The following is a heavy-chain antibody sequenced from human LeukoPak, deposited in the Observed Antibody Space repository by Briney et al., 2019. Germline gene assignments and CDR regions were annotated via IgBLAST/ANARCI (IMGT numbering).Heavy chain of an antibody. J-gene: IGHJ5*02. CDR1: GDSISSYY. D-gene: IGHD6-13*01. V-gene: IGHV4-59*01. Sequence: PSETLPLTCTVSGDSISSYYWSWLRQPPGKGLEWIGYIYYSGSTNYSPSLKSRVTISVDTSKNQLSLKLSSVTAADTAVYYCARRLASVATAGYWFDPWGQGTLVTVSS. CDR3: ARRLASVATAGYWFDP. CDR2: IYYSGST.